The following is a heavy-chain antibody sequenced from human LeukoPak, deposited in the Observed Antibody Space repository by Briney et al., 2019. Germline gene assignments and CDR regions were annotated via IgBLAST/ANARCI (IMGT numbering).Heavy chain of an antibody. CDR3: AREYCSGGSCYAPFDY. V-gene: IGHV4-34*01. J-gene: IGHJ4*02. D-gene: IGHD2-15*01. CDR2: INRSGST. Sequence: SETLSLTCAVYGGSFSGYYWSWIRQPPGKGLEWIGEINRSGSTNYNPSLKSRVTISVDTSKNQFSLKLSSVTAADTAVYYCAREYCSGGSCYAPFDYWGQGTLVTVSS. CDR1: GGSFSGYY.